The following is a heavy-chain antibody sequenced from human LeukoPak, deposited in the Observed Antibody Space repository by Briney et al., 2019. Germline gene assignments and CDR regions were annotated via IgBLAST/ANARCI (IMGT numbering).Heavy chain of an antibody. J-gene: IGHJ4*02. D-gene: IGHD3-10*01. Sequence: PGGSLRLSCAASGFTVSSNYMSWVRQAPGKGLEWVSVIYSGGSTYYADSVKGRFTISRDNSKNTLYLQMNSLRAEDTAVYYCARASMVRGVRDYYFDYWGQGTLVTVSS. CDR3: ARASMVRGVRDYYFDY. CDR2: IYSGGST. V-gene: IGHV3-53*01. CDR1: GFTVSSNY.